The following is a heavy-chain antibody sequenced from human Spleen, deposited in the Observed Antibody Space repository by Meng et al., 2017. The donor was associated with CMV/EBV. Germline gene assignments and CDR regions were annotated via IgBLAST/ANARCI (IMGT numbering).Heavy chain of an antibody. CDR2: IIPIFGTA. V-gene: IGHV1-69*05. CDR3: AKAGELPYYYYYGMDV. Sequence: SVKVSCKASGGTFSSYAISWVRQAPGQGLEWMGGIIPIFGTANYAQKFQGRVTITTDESTSTAYMELNSLRAEDTAVYYCAKAGELPYYYYYGMDVWGQGTTVTVSS. D-gene: IGHD1-1*01. CDR1: GGTFSSYA. J-gene: IGHJ6*02.